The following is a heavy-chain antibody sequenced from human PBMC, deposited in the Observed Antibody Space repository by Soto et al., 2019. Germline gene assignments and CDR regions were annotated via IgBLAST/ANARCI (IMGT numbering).Heavy chain of an antibody. D-gene: IGHD3-22*01. J-gene: IGHJ3*02. CDR3: ARPYYYDSRGGIVALDI. Sequence: SETLSLTCTVSGGSISSSSYYWGWIRQPPGKGLEWIGSIYYSGSTYYNPSLKSRVTISVDTSKNQFSMKLSSVTAAYTAFYYCARPYYYDSRGGIVALDIWGQGTMVT. CDR1: GGSISSSSYY. V-gene: IGHV4-39*01. CDR2: IYYSGST.